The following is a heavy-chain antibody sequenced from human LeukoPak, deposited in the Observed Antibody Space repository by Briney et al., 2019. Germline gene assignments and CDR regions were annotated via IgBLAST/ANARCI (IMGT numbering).Heavy chain of an antibody. CDR2: IYYSGST. CDR1: GGSISNSSSY. J-gene: IGHJ4*02. Sequence: KPSETLSLTCTVSGGSISNSSSYWGWIRQPPGRGLEWIGSIYYSGSTYNNPSLKSRVIISVDTSKNQFSLKLTSVTAADTAVYYCARHPKSASLKKRGPPNQLVYMTTVTTLDYWGQGTLVIVSS. V-gene: IGHV4-39*01. D-gene: IGHD4-17*01. CDR3: ARHPKSASLKKRGPPNQLVYMTTVTTLDY.